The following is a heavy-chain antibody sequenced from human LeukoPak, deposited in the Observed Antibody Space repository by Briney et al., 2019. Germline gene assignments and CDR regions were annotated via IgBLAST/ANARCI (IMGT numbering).Heavy chain of an antibody. V-gene: IGHV4-34*01. D-gene: IGHD6-19*01. CDR2: INHSGST. CDR1: GGSFSGYY. J-gene: IGHJ4*02. Sequence: SSETLSLTCAVYGGSFSGYYWSWIRQPPGKGLEWIGEINHSGSTNYNPSLKSRVTISVDTSKNQFSLKLSSVTAADTAVYYCARGSWGSGWYREYYFDYWGQGTLVTVSS. CDR3: ARGSWGSGWYREYYFDY.